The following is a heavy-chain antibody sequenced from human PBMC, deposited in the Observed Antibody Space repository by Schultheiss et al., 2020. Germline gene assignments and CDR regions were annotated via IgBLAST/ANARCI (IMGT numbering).Heavy chain of an antibody. D-gene: IGHD1-26*01. J-gene: IGHJ6*02. Sequence: GGSLRLSCTASGFTFSSYAMSWVRQAPGKGLEWVSYISSSSSYTNYADSVKGRFTISRDNSKNTLYLQMNSLRAEDTAVYYCARDPRLLYYYGMDVWGQGTTVTVSS. V-gene: IGHV3-21*05. CDR1: GFTFSSYA. CDR3: ARDPRLLYYYGMDV. CDR2: ISSSSSYT.